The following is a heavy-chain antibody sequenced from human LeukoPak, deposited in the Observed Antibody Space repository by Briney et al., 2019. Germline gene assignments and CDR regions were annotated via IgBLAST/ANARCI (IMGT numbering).Heavy chain of an antibody. D-gene: IGHD6-6*01. CDR3: ATTPTPIYSSSPYFDY. CDR2: ISYDGSNK. CDR1: GFTLSSYA. Sequence: GRSLRLSCAASGFTLSSYAMHWVRQAPGKGLEWVAVISYDGSNKYHADSVKGRFTISRDNSKNTLYLQMNSLRAEDTAVYYCATTPTPIYSSSPYFDYWGQGTLVTVSS. J-gene: IGHJ4*02. V-gene: IGHV3-30-3*01.